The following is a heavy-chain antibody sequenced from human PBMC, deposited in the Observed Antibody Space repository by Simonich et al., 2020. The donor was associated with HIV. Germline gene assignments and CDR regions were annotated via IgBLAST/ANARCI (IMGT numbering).Heavy chain of an antibody. CDR1: GGSFSGYY. CDR3: ARLRGDRYDY. CDR2: INHSGSN. Sequence: QVQLQQWGAGLLKPSETLSLTCAVYGGSFSGYYWTWIRQPPAKGLEWIGEINHSGSNNYNPSLKSRVTMSVDTSKNQFSLKLNSVTAADTAIYYCARLRGDRYDYWGQGTLVTVSS. D-gene: IGHD2-21*02. V-gene: IGHV4-34*01. J-gene: IGHJ4*02.